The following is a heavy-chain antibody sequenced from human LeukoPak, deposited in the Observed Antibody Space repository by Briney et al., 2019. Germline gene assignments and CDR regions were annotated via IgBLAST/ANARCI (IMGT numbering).Heavy chain of an antibody. D-gene: IGHD3-3*01. Sequence: GGSLRLSCAASGFTFSDYYMSWIRQAPGKGLEWVSYISSSGSTIYYADSVKGRFTISRDNAKNSLYLQMNSLRGEDTAVYYCARVSTGDFWSGYFYYHYYYMDVWGKGTTVTVSS. CDR3: ARVSTGDFWSGYFYYHYYYMDV. CDR2: ISSSGSTI. V-gene: IGHV3-11*04. CDR1: GFTFSDYY. J-gene: IGHJ6*03.